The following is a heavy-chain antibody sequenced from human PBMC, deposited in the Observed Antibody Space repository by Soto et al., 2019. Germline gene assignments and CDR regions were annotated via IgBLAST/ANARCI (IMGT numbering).Heavy chain of an antibody. J-gene: IGHJ4*02. CDR2: ISGSGGST. V-gene: IGHV3-23*01. CDR1: GFTFSSYA. Sequence: GGSLRLSCAASGFTFSSYAMSWVRQAPGKGLEWVSAISGSGGSTYYADSVKGRFTISRDNFKNTLYLQMNSLRAEDTAVYYCAKDGITMVRGVIINPYYFDYWGQGTLVTVSS. D-gene: IGHD3-10*01. CDR3: AKDGITMVRGVIINPYYFDY.